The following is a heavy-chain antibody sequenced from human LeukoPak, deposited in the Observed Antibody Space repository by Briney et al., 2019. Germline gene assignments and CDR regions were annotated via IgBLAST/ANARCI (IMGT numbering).Heavy chain of an antibody. J-gene: IGHJ4*02. CDR2: AYSRGGT. Sequence: PSQTLSLTCTVSGGSINTDSYYWGWIRQPAGKGLEWIGRAYSRGGTNYNPSLESRVTISLDTSRNQFSLTLNSVTAADTAVYYCARDSNYYDSSGYYAPFDYWGQGTLVTVSS. CDR1: GGSINTDSYY. V-gene: IGHV4-61*02. CDR3: ARDSNYYDSSGYYAPFDY. D-gene: IGHD3-22*01.